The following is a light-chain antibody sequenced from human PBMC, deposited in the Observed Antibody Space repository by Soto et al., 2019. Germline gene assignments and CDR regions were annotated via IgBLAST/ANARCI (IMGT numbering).Light chain of an antibody. Sequence: DIVMTQSPDSLAVSLGERATINCKSSQSVLSSSNNKNYLAWYQQKPGQPPKLLIHWASARESGVPDRFSGSGSGTDFTLTISSLQAEDVAVYYCQQCYSAPITFGQGTRVEIK. CDR3: QQCYSAPIT. CDR1: QSVLSSSNNKNY. V-gene: IGKV4-1*01. CDR2: WAS. J-gene: IGKJ5*01.